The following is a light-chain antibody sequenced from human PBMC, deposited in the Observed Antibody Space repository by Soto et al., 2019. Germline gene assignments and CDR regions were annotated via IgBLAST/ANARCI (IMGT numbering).Light chain of an antibody. Sequence: DIGLSQSPATLSLSPGERATLTCRASQSVSSFLAWYQQKPGQAPRLLIYGASIRATGIPARFSGSGSGTDSTLTISSLEPEDFAVYYCQQYGSSGTFGQGTKVDIK. CDR1: QSVSSF. J-gene: IGKJ1*01. CDR2: GAS. V-gene: IGKV3-20*01. CDR3: QQYGSSGT.